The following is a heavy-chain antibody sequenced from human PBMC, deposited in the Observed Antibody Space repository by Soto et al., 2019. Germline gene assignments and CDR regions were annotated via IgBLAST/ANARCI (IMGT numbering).Heavy chain of an antibody. D-gene: IGHD1-26*01. CDR2: MNPNSGNT. CDR3: ARGSSGTYLGGWLDP. Sequence: SVKLSCKASEYTFTSYEINWVRQANRQGLEWMGWMNPNSGNTGSAQKFQGRFTMTMNTSISTAYMELSSLRSEDTAAYYCARGSSGTYLGGWLDPWGQGSLVTVSS. J-gene: IGHJ5*02. CDR1: EYTFTSYE. V-gene: IGHV1-8*01.